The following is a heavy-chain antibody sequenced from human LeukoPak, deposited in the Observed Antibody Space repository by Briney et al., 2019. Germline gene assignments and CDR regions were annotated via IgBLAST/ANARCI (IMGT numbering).Heavy chain of an antibody. D-gene: IGHD3-22*01. CDR3: AKYDSSGYFFNY. V-gene: IGHV3-74*03. CDR1: GFTFSRYW. CDR2: INSDGSTT. J-gene: IGHJ4*02. Sequence: GGSLRLSCAASGFTFSRYWMHWVRQAPGKGLVWVSRINSDGSTTTYADSVKGRFTISRDNAKNTLYLQMDSLRAEDTAVYYCAKYDSSGYFFNYWGQGTLVTVSS.